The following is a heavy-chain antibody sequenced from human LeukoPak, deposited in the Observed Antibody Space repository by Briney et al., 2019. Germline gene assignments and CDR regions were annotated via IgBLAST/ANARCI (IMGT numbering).Heavy chain of an antibody. CDR1: GFTFSSYA. CDR2: TSGSGNT. Sequence: GSLLLSCAASGFTFSSYAMNWVRQPPGKGLEWVSATSGSGNTYHADSVKGRFTISRDNSKNTLYLQMNSLRAEDTALYYCAKVAVVGATFHAFDIWGQGTMVTVSS. J-gene: IGHJ3*02. CDR3: AKVAVVGATFHAFDI. D-gene: IGHD2-15*01. V-gene: IGHV3-23*01.